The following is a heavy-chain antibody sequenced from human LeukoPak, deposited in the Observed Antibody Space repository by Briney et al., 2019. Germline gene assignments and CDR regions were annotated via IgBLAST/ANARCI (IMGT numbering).Heavy chain of an antibody. CDR2: INSDGSST. CDR1: GFTFSSYA. Sequence: PGGSLRLSCAASGFTFSSYAMHWVRQAPGKGLVWVSRINSDGSSTSYADSVKGRFTISRDNPKNTLYLQMNSLRAEDTAVYYCARVPLGYYYDQNFDYWGQGTLVTVSS. CDR3: ARVPLGYYYDQNFDY. D-gene: IGHD3-22*01. J-gene: IGHJ4*02. V-gene: IGHV3-74*01.